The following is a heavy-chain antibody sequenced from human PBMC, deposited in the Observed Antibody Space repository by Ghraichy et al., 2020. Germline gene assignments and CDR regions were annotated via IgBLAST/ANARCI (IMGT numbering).Heavy chain of an antibody. Sequence: GESLNISCAASGFTFSSYAMSWVRQAPGKGLEWVSLISGGGGSAYYADSVKGRFTISRDNSKNTLFLQMHSLRAEDTAVYYCAGTYDYVWGSYHQDYWGQGILVTVSS. V-gene: IGHV3-23*01. D-gene: IGHD3-16*02. CDR1: GFTFSSYA. CDR2: ISGGGGSA. J-gene: IGHJ4*02. CDR3: AGTYDYVWGSYHQDY.